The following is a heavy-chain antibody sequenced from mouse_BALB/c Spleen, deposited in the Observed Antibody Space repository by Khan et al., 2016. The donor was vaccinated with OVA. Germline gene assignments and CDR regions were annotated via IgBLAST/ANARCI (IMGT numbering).Heavy chain of an antibody. CDR1: DYTFTSYW. CDR2: TNPTNGST. D-gene: IGHD1-1*01. J-gene: IGHJ2*01. V-gene: IGHV1S81*02. CDR3: ARIKNVVATYFDY. Sequence: QVQLQQSGAELVKAGASVKMSCKASDYTFTSYWMHWVKQRLGQGLEWFAETNPTNGSTYYNEKFKSKATLTVDKSPSTAYMLLSGPTFEDSAVYYCARIKNVVATYFDYWGQGTTLTVSS.